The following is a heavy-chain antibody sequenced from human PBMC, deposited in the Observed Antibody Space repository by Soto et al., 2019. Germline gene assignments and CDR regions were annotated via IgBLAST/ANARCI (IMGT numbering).Heavy chain of an antibody. CDR3: TTEGSCGGDCAHLEY. D-gene: IGHD2-21*02. Sequence: PGGSLRLSCAASGVTFSNAWMSWVRQAPGRGLEWVGLIKSKTDGGTTDYAAPVKGRFSISRDDSKKTLYLQMNSLKTEDTAVYHCTTEGSCGGDCAHLEYWGQGTLVTVSS. J-gene: IGHJ4*02. V-gene: IGHV3-15*01. CDR1: GVTFSNAW. CDR2: IKSKTDGGTT.